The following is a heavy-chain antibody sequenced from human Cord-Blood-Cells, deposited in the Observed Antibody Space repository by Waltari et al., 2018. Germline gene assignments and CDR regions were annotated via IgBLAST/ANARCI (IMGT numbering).Heavy chain of an antibody. CDR3: ARFDILTGYFDY. CDR1: GFPFSSSY. CDR2: IGTAGDT. Sequence: EVQLVESGGGLVQPGWSLSLSCADSGFPFSSSYMHWVRQATGKGLEWFSAIGTAGDTYYPGSVKGRFTISRENAKNSLYLQMNSLRAGDTAVYYCARFDILTGYFDYWGQGTLVTVSS. V-gene: IGHV3-13*01. D-gene: IGHD3-9*01. J-gene: IGHJ4*02.